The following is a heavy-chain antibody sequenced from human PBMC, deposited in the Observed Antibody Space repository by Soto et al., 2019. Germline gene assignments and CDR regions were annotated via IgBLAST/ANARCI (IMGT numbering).Heavy chain of an antibody. CDR2: ISPYDDKT. Sequence: QVQLAQSPAEVKKPGASVRVSCKASGYTFIKYGIAWVRQAPGQGLEWMGWISPYDDKTIYAQTFQGRVTLTADRSTRTVDLDLRSLKSNDTAVYYCARGGYYDKVWGKLSHYGLDKWGQGTSVTVS. CDR1: GYTFIKYG. J-gene: IGHJ6*02. V-gene: IGHV1-18*01. CDR3: ARGGYYDKVWGKLSHYGLDK. D-gene: IGHD3-16*01.